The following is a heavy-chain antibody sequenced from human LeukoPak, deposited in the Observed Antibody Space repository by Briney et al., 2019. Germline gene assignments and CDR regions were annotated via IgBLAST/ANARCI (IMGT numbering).Heavy chain of an antibody. V-gene: IGHV4-59*10. CDR1: GGSFSSYY. CDR2: IYTSGST. D-gene: IGHD3-10*01. J-gene: IGHJ3*01. CDR3: ARHVSLWFGDVPYPSPAGIDV. Sequence: SETLSLTCAVYGGSFSSYYWSWIRQPPGKGLEWIGRIYTSGSTNYNPSLKSRVTMSVDTSKNQFALNLISVTAADTAVYYCARHVSLWFGDVPYPSPAGIDVWGQGTKVTVSS.